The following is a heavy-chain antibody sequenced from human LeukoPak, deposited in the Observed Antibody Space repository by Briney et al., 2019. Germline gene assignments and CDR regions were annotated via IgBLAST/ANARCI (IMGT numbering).Heavy chain of an antibody. J-gene: IGHJ4*02. CDR1: GFTFPNYD. V-gene: IGHV3-23*01. CDR3: ATGEYYFDF. CDR2: ISDSGHDT. D-gene: IGHD3-16*01. Sequence: GGSLRLSCAASGFTFPNYDMSWVRQAPGKGLEWVSTISDSGHDTSYADSVKGRFTISRDNSKNTLYQQMSSLRAEDTALYYCATGEYYFDFWGQGTLVTVSS.